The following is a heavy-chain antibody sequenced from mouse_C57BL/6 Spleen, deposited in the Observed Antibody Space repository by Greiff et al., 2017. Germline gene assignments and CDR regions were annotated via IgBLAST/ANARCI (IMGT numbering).Heavy chain of an antibody. D-gene: IGHD2-4*01. J-gene: IGHJ2*01. V-gene: IGHV3-6*01. CDR3: ARKYDYAFDY. CDR2: ISYDGSN. Sequence: EVQLQQSGPGLVKPSQSLSLTCSVTGYSITSGYYWNWIRQFPGNKLEWMGYISYDGSNNYNPSLKNRISITRDTSKNQFFLKLNSVTTEDTATYYCARKYDYAFDYWGQGTTLTVSS. CDR1: GYSITSGYY.